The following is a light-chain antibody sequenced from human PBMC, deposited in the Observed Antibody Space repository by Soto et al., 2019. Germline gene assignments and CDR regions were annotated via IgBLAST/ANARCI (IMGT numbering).Light chain of an antibody. V-gene: IGKV1-5*03. CDR2: KAS. J-gene: IGKJ2*01. Sequence: DIQMTQSPSTLSASVGDRVTITCRASQSISSWLAWYQQKPGKAPKLLIYKASSLESGVPSRFSGSGSGTEFTLTISSLQPDDFATYYCQRYNSYSYTLGQGTKLEI. CDR1: QSISSW. CDR3: QRYNSYSYT.